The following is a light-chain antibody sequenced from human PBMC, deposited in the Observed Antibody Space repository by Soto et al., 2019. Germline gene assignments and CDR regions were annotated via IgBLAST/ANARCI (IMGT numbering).Light chain of an antibody. CDR1: KTISSY. Sequence: DIQMTQSPSSRSASVGARVTTPCRASKTISSYLNWYQQKPGKAPKLLIYAASSLQSGVPSRFSGSGSGTDFTLTISSLQPEDFATYYCQQSYSTPFTFGPGTKVDIK. J-gene: IGKJ3*01. V-gene: IGKV1-39*01. CDR2: AAS. CDR3: QQSYSTPFT.